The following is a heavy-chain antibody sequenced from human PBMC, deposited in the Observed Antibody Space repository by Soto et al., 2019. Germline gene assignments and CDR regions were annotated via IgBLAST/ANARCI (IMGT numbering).Heavy chain of an antibody. CDR3: AKELEDIVVVVAATGLYAFDI. V-gene: IGHV3-23*01. J-gene: IGHJ3*02. CDR1: GFTFSSYA. Sequence: EVQLLESGGGLVEPGGSLRLSCAASGFTFSSYAMSWVRQAPGKGLEWVSAISGSGGSTYYADSVKGRFTISRDNSKNKLYLQMNSLRAEDTAVYYCAKELEDIVVVVAATGLYAFDIWGQGTMVTVSS. CDR2: ISGSGGST. D-gene: IGHD2-15*01.